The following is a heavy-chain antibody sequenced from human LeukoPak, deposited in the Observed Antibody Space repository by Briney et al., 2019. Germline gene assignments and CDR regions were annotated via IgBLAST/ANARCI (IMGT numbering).Heavy chain of an antibody. V-gene: IGHV4-59*01. CDR3: ARASGSPSVFDY. D-gene: IGHD1-26*01. J-gene: IGHJ4*02. CDR2: IYYSRST. CDR1: GGSISSYY. Sequence: SGTLSLTCTVSGGSISSYYWSWVRQPPGKGLEWIGYIYYSRSTNYNPSLKSRVTISVDTSKNQFSLKLSSVTAADTAVYYCARASGSPSVFDYWGQGTLVTVSS.